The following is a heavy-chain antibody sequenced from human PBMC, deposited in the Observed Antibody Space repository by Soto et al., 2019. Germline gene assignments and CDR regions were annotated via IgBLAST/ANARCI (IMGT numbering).Heavy chain of an antibody. CDR2: ISAYNGNT. J-gene: IGHJ6*03. CDR1: GYTFTSYG. Sequence: QVQLVQSGAEVKKPGASVQVSCKASGYTFTSYGISWVRQAPGQGLEWMGWISAYNGNTNYQQKLHGRVTMTTDTYTSTAHMELRSLRSDDTAVYYCARGQGVTIVVVVTYYMDAWGKGTTVTVSS. V-gene: IGHV1-18*01. D-gene: IGHD3-3*01. CDR3: ARGQGVTIVVVVTYYMDA.